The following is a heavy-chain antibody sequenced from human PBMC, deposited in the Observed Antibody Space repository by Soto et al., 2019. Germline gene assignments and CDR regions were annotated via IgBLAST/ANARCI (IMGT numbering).Heavy chain of an antibody. CDR3: ARDQPGYSYGYGLGY. J-gene: IGHJ4*02. D-gene: IGHD5-18*01. CDR2: ISSSSSYI. CDR1: GFTFSSYS. V-gene: IGHV3-21*01. Sequence: EVQLVESGGGLVKPGGSLRLSCAASGFTFSSYSMNWVRQAPGKGLEWVSSISSSSSYIYYADSVKGRFTISRDNANNSLYLQMNSLRAEDTAVYYCARDQPGYSYGYGLGYWGQGTLVTVSS.